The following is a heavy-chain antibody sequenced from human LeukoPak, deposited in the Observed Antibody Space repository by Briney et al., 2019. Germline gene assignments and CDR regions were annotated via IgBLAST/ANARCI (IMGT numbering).Heavy chain of an antibody. Sequence: PGGSLRLSCSVSGFNFSTYWMSWVRRAPGKGLEWVANIKQDGSEKYYVDSVKGRFTISRDNAKNSLYLQMNSLRVEDTAVYYCARDQVGIADYWGQGTLVTVSS. V-gene: IGHV3-7*01. D-gene: IGHD2-21*01. J-gene: IGHJ4*02. CDR2: IKQDGSEK. CDR1: GFNFSTYW. CDR3: ARDQVGIADY.